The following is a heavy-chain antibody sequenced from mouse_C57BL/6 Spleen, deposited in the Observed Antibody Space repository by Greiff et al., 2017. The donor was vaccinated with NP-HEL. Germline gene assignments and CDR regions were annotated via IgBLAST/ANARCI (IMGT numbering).Heavy chain of an antibody. CDR2: IYPGDGDT. D-gene: IGHD1-1*01. J-gene: IGHJ1*03. CDR3: ARGGDYGSSHWYFDV. Sequence: QVQLQQSGAELVKPGASVKISCKASGYAFSSYWMNWVKQRPGKGLEWIGQIYPGDGDTNYNGKFKGKATLTADKSSSTAYMQLSSLTSEDSAVYFCARGGDYGSSHWYFDVWGTGTTVTVSS. CDR1: GYAFSSYW. V-gene: IGHV1-80*01.